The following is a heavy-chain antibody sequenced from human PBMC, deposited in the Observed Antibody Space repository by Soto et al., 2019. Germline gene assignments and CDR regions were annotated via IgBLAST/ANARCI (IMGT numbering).Heavy chain of an antibody. CDR1: GGTFSSYT. Sequence: SVKVSCKASGGTFSSYTISWVRQAPGQGLEWMGRIIPILGIANYAQKFQGRVTITADTSTSTAYMELSSLRSDDTAAYYCARDGALGENYYYYGMDVWGQGTTVTVSS. CDR2: IIPILGIA. D-gene: IGHD3-16*01. V-gene: IGHV1-69*04. J-gene: IGHJ6*02. CDR3: ARDGALGENYYYYGMDV.